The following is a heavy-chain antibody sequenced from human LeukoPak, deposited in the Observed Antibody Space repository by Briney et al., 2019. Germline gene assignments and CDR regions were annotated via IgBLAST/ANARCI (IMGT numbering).Heavy chain of an antibody. V-gene: IGHV3-23*01. D-gene: IGHD1-26*01. J-gene: IGHJ4*02. CDR3: TKFSLRGTYSFDH. CDR1: GFTLNSNG. CDR2: ISASGGST. Sequence: PGGSLRLSCAASGFTLNSNGMSWVRQAPGKGLEWVSVISASGGSTYYADSVKGRFTISRDNSKNTLYLQINSLRVEDTALYYCTKFSLRGTYSFDHWGQGTLVTVSS.